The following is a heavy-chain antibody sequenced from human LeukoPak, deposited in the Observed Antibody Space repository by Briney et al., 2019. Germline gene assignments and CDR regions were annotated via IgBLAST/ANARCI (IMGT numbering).Heavy chain of an antibody. CDR3: ASVQARFPNVNRLTGRPYDAFDI. D-gene: IGHD3-9*01. J-gene: IGHJ3*02. CDR2: MNPNSGNT. V-gene: IGHV1-8*03. CDR1: GYTFTSYD. Sequence: ASVKVSCKASGYTFTSYDINWVRQATGQGLEWMGWMNPNSGNTGYAQKFQGRVTITRNTSISTAYMELSSLRSEDTAVYYCASVQARFPNVNRLTGRPYDAFDIWGQGTMVTVSS.